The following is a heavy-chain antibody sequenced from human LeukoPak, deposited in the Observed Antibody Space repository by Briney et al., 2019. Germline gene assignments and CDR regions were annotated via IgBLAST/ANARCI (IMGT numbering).Heavy chain of an antibody. Sequence: PGGSLRLSCAASGFTFSSYAMSWVRQAPGKGLEWVSAIIGGGGSTYYADSVKGRFTISRDNSKNTRYLQMNSLRAEDTAVYCCAKGRVILTAMVPLDYWGQGTLVTVSS. D-gene: IGHD5-18*01. V-gene: IGHV3-23*01. J-gene: IGHJ4*02. CDR3: AKGRVILTAMVPLDY. CDR1: GFTFSSYA. CDR2: IIGGGGST.